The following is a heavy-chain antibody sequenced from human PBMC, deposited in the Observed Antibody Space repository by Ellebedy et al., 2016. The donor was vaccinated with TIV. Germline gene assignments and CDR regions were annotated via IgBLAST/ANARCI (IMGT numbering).Heavy chain of an antibody. D-gene: IGHD4-17*01. CDR2: ISTYTGDT. Sequence: AASVKVSCKTSGYTFTSNGISWVRQAPGQGLEWMGWISTYTGDTNYAHNLQSRVTVTTDTSTGTVYMELRSLRSDDPAVYYCARGADYGDYKIFDYWGQGTLVTVSS. V-gene: IGHV1-18*04. CDR1: GYTFTSNG. CDR3: ARGADYGDYKIFDY. J-gene: IGHJ4*02.